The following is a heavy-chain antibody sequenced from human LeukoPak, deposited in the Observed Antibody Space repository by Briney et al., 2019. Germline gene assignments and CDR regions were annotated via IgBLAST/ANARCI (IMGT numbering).Heavy chain of an antibody. V-gene: IGHV4-34*01. CDR3: ARASGIAVAGYYFDY. CDR2: INHSGSN. Sequence: PSETLSLTCAVYGGSFSGCYWGWLRQPPGKGREWFGEINHSGSNNYNPSLKSRVTISVDTSKNQFSLKLSSVTAADTAVYYCARASGIAVAGYYFDYWGQGTLVTVSS. J-gene: IGHJ4*02. CDR1: GGSFSGCY. D-gene: IGHD6-19*01.